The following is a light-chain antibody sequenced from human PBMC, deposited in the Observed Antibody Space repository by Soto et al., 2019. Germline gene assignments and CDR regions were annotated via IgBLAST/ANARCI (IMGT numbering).Light chain of an antibody. CDR1: QSISGW. CDR3: QHYDSYPIT. J-gene: IGKJ5*01. CDR2: DIS. Sequence: IQMTQSPSTLSASVGDRVTITCRASQSISGWLAWYQQRPGKAPNLLIFDISSLESGVPSRFSGSGYGTEFTLTISSLQPDDFATYYCQHYDSYPITFGQGTRLEIK. V-gene: IGKV1-5*01.